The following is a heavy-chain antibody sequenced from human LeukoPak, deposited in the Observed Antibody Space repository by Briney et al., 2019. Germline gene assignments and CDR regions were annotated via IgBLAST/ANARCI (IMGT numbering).Heavy chain of an antibody. D-gene: IGHD3-3*01. CDR1: GYSFTSYW. J-gene: IGHJ4*02. V-gene: IGHV5-51*01. CDR2: IYPGDSDT. Sequence: GESLKISCKGSGYSFTSYWIGWVRQMPGKGLEWMGIIYPGDSDTRYSPSFQGQVTISADKSISTAYLQWSSLKASDTAMYYCARHFFWSGYFPYYFDYWGQGTLVTVSS. CDR3: ARHFFWSGYFPYYFDY.